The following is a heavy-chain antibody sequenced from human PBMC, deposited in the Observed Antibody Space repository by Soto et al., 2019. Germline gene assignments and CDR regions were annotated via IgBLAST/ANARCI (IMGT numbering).Heavy chain of an antibody. CDR2: ISYVGSNK. CDR1: GFTFSSYA. CDR3: ARPYCSSTSCYDDY. Sequence: GGSLRLSCAASGFTFSSYAMHWVRQAPGKGLEWVAVISYVGSNKYYADSVKGRFTISRDNSKNTLYPQLNSLRAEDTAVYYCARPYCSSTSCYDDYWGQGTLVTVSS. J-gene: IGHJ4*02. D-gene: IGHD2-2*01. V-gene: IGHV3-30-3*01.